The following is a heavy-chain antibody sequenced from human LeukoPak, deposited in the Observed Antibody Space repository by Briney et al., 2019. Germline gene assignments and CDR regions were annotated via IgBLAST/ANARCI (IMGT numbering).Heavy chain of an antibody. V-gene: IGHV3-33*01. CDR2: IWYDGSIK. CDR3: ARYCSGGTCKLGYYYYGTDV. D-gene: IGHD2-15*01. CDR1: GFTFSNYG. J-gene: IGHJ6*02. Sequence: GGSLRLSCAASGFTFSNYGMHWVRQAPGKGLEWVAVIWYDGSIKYYADSVKGRFSISRDNSKNTLYLQMNSLRAEDTAVYYCARYCSGGTCKLGYYYYGTDVWGQGTTVTVS.